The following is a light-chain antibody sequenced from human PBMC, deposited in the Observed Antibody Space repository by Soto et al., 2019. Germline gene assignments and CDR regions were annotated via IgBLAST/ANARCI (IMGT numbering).Light chain of an antibody. CDR3: VSLDDRRIGYV. V-gene: IGLV1-44*01. CDR2: NDN. Sequence: QSVLTQPPSASGTPGQRVTISCSGSRSNIGTNPVNWYQHLPGAAPKLLIYNDNQRPSGVTDRFSASRSGTSASLGISGFQSEDEGDYYCVSLDDRRIGYVFGTRTKVSVL. J-gene: IGLJ1*01. CDR1: RSNIGTNP.